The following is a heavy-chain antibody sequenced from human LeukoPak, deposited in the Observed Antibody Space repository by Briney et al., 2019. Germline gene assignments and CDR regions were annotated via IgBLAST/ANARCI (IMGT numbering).Heavy chain of an antibody. CDR1: GFTFDDYG. Sequence: GGSLRLSCAASGFTFDDYGMSWVRQVPGKGLEWVSGIYWNGGRTGYADSVKGRFSISRDNAKKSVYLQMNSLRAEDTALYYCARDPLAVAGGEFYFDYWGQGTLVTVSS. V-gene: IGHV3-20*04. J-gene: IGHJ4*02. CDR3: ARDPLAVAGGEFYFDY. CDR2: IYWNGGRT. D-gene: IGHD6-19*01.